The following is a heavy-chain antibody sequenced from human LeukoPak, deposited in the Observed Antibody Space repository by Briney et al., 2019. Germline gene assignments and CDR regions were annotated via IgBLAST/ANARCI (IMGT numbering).Heavy chain of an antibody. CDR3: ARVGDSSSPRDYYYMDV. D-gene: IGHD6-6*01. CDR2: IIPIFGTA. J-gene: IGHJ6*03. Sequence: GASVKVSCKASGGTFSSYAISWVRQAPGQGLEWMGGIIPIFGTANYAQKFQGRVTITTDESTSTAYMELSSLRSEDTAVYYCARVGDSSSPRDYYYMDVWGKGTTVTVSS. CDR1: GGTFSSYA. V-gene: IGHV1-69*05.